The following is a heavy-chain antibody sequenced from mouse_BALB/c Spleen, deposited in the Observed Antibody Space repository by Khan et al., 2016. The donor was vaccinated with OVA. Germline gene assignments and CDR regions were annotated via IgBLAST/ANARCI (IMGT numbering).Heavy chain of an antibody. D-gene: IGHD2-14*01. CDR1: GYTFTSYT. Sequence: QIQLVQSGAELARPGASVKMSCKASGYTFTSYTIHWIKQRPGQGLEWIGFINPSSAYTNYNQKFKDKATLTADKSSTTAYTQLSSLTSDDSAVYYCARDGAYYRNDGWFAYWGQGTLVTVSA. J-gene: IGHJ3*01. CDR3: ARDGAYYRNDGWFAY. V-gene: IGHV1-4*01. CDR2: INPSSAYT.